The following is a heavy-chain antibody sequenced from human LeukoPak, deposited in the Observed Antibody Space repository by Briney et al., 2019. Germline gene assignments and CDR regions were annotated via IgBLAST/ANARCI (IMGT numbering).Heavy chain of an antibody. CDR3: AFGTVATIAY. V-gene: IGHV1-69*05. CDR2: SIPIFGTA. J-gene: IGHJ4*02. Sequence: ASVKVSRKACGGTLSSYAISGVRQAPGQGLEWMGGSIPIFGTANYAQKFQGRVTITTDESTSTAYMELSSLRSEDTAVYYCAFGTVATIAYWGQGTLVTVSS. D-gene: IGHD5-24*01. CDR1: GGTLSSYA.